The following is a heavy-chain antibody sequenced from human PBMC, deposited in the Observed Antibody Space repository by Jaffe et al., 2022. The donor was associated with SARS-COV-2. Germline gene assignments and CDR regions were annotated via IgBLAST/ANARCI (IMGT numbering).Heavy chain of an antibody. CDR1: GDSVSSNSAA. D-gene: IGHD6-13*01. CDR2: TYYRSKWYN. Sequence: QVQLQQSGPGLVKPSQTLSLTCAISGDSVSSNSAAWNWIRQSPSRGLEWLGRTYYRSKWYNDYAVSVKSRITINPDTSKNQFSLQLNSVTPEDTAVYYCARVPARIAAAGNYYYYYGMDVWGQGTTVTVSS. V-gene: IGHV6-1*01. CDR3: ARVPARIAAAGNYYYYYGMDV. J-gene: IGHJ6*02.